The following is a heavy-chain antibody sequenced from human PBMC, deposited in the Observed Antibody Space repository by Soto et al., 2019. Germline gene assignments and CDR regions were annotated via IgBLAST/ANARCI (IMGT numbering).Heavy chain of an antibody. CDR1: GGTFSSYT. Sequence: QVQLVQSGAEVKKPGSSVKVSCKASGGTFSSYTISWVRQAPGQGLEWMGRIIPILGIANYAQKFQGRVTITADKSTSTAYMEPSSLRSEDTAVYYCASGRYYGSGTNYYYGMDVWGQGTTVTVSS. CDR2: IIPILGIA. D-gene: IGHD3-10*01. CDR3: ASGRYYGSGTNYYYGMDV. V-gene: IGHV1-69*02. J-gene: IGHJ6*02.